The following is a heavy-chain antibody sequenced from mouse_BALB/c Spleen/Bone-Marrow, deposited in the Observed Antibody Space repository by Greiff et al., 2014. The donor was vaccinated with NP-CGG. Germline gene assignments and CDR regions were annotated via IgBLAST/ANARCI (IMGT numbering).Heavy chain of an antibody. J-gene: IGHJ1*01. CDR3: ARDLIHNSSYWYFDV. D-gene: IGHD1-2*01. CDR1: GHAFSSSW. Sequence: QVQLQQSGPELVKPGASVKISCKASGHAFSSSWMNWVKQRPGQGLEWIGRIYPGDGDYNYNGKFKGKATLTADKSSSTAYMQLTSLHSVGSAFYFCARDLIHNSSYWYFDVWGAGTTVTVSS. CDR2: IYPGDGDY. V-gene: IGHV1-82*01.